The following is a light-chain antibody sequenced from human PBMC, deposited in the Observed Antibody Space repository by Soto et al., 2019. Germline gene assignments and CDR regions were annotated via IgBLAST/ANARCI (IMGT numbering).Light chain of an antibody. Sequence: QSALTQPPSASGTPGRRITISCSGGSSNIGSNAVTWYHQLPGTAPKLLIDSNNLRPSGVPDRFSGSKSGTSASLAISGLQSEDEADYYCAAWDDTLNGPYVFGTGTKVTVL. CDR2: SNN. V-gene: IGLV1-44*01. J-gene: IGLJ1*01. CDR3: AAWDDTLNGPYV. CDR1: SSNIGSNA.